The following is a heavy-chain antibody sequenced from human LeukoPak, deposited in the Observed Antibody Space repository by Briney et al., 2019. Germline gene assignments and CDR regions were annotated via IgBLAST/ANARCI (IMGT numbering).Heavy chain of an antibody. CDR3: ARPYKDWGFVY. Sequence: PSETLSLTCAVYGGSFSGYYWSWIRQPPGKGLEWIGEINHSGSTNYNPSLKSRVTISVDTSKNQFSLKLNSVTAADTAVYYCARPYKDWGFVYWGQGTLVTVSS. CDR1: GGSFSGYY. CDR2: INHSGST. D-gene: IGHD7-27*01. J-gene: IGHJ4*02. V-gene: IGHV4-34*01.